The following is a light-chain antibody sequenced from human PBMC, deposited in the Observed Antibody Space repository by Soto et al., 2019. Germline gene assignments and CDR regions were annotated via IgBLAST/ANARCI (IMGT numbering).Light chain of an antibody. V-gene: IGLV2-23*02. CDR3: CSYAGSGTPYV. Sequence: QSVLTQPASVSGSPGQSITISCTGTSNDVGRYNLVSWCQQHPGKAPKLIIYEVTKRPSGFSNRFSASKSGNTASLTISGLQAEDESYYYCCSYAGSGTPYVFGTGTKVTVV. CDR1: SNDVGRYNL. J-gene: IGLJ1*01. CDR2: EVT.